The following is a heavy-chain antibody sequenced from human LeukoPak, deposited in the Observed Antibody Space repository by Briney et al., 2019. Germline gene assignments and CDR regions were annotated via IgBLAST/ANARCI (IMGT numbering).Heavy chain of an antibody. D-gene: IGHD3-16*01. J-gene: IGHJ4*02. CDR1: GASISSHH. V-gene: IGHV4-59*11. CDR3: ARAERTGGDY. Sequence: SETLSLTCTVSGASISSHHWSWIRQPPGKGLEWIGYIYYSRSTNYNPSLKSRVTISVDTSKNQFSLKPNSVTTADTAVYYCARAERTGGDYWGQGTLVTVSS. CDR2: IYYSRST.